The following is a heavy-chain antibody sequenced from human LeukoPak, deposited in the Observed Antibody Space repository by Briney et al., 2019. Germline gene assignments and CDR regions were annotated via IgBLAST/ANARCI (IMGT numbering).Heavy chain of an antibody. CDR3: ATSYGYKVAPFDL. V-gene: IGHV4-4*09. CDR2: INTNGRT. J-gene: IGHJ4*02. D-gene: IGHD4-17*01. Sequence: HSETLSLTCAVSGGSIRDYQWSWIRQPPGKGLEWIGHINTNGRTDYTPSLRSRLTFSVDTSRDQFSLKLSSVTAADTAMYYCATSYGYKVAPFDLWGQGTLVTVSS. CDR1: GGSIRDYQ.